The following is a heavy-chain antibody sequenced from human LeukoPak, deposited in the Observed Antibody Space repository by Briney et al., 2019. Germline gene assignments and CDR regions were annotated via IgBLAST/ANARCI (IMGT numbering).Heavy chain of an antibody. V-gene: IGHV3-21*01. D-gene: IGHD6-13*01. CDR3: ASRKGPRRGSRGPNEVFDI. J-gene: IGHJ3*02. CDR1: GFTFSSYV. Sequence: GGSLRLSCAASGFTFSSYVINWVRQAPGKGLEWISSISSTSSYIYYADSVKGRFTISRDNAENSVDLQMNSLRGEDTAVYYSASRKGPRRGSRGPNEVFDIGAQGTMVPV. CDR2: ISSTSSYI.